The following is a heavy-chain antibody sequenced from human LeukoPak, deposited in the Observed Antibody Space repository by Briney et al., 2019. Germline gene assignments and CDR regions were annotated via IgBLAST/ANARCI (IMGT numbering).Heavy chain of an antibody. D-gene: IGHD4/OR15-4a*01. J-gene: IGHJ4*02. CDR3: AGLAAGANYFDY. V-gene: IGHV3-11*04. CDR2: ISSSATTI. CDR1: GFTFSDYY. Sequence: PGGSLRLSCAASGFTFSDYYMSWIRQAPGKGLEWVSYISSSATTIFYADSVKGRFTISRDNAKNSLYLQMNSLRVEDTALYYCAGLAAGANYFDYWGQGTLVTVSS.